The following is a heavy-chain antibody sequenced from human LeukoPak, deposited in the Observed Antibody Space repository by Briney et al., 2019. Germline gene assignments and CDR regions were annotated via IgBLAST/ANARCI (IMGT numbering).Heavy chain of an antibody. V-gene: IGHV1-24*01. CDR1: GYNLTELS. D-gene: IGHD1-1*01. Sequence: ASVKVSCKVSGYNLTELSMHWVRQAPGKGLEWMGGFDPEDGETIYAQKFQGRVTMTEDTSTDTAYMELSSLRSEDTAVYYCATLPTVQLERALDYWGQGTLVTVSS. CDR2: FDPEDGET. J-gene: IGHJ4*02. CDR3: ATLPTVQLERALDY.